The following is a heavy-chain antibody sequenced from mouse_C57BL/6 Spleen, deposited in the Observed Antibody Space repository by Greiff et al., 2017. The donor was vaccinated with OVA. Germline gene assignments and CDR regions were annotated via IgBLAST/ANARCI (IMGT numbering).Heavy chain of an antibody. V-gene: IGHV5-4*01. J-gene: IGHJ2*01. CDR2: ISDGGSYT. Sequence: DVKLVESGGGLVKPGGSLKLSCAASGFTFSSYAMSWVRQTPEKRLEWVATISDGGSYTYYPDNVKGRFTISRDNAKNNLYLQMSHLKSEDTAMYYCARDQTTVVANFDYWGQGTTLTVSS. D-gene: IGHD1-1*01. CDR3: ARDQTTVVANFDY. CDR1: GFTFSSYA.